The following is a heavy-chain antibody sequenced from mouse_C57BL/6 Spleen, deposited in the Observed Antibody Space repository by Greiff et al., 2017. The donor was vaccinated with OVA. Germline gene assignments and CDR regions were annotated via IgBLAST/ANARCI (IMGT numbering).Heavy chain of an antibody. Sequence: EVQLQQSGPELVKPGASVKISCKASGYTFTDYYMNWVKQSHGKSLEWIGDINPNNGGTSYNQKFKGKATLTVDKSSSTAYMELRSLTSEDSAVYYCARGRAQARFAYWGQGTLVTVSA. CDR1: GYTFTDYY. D-gene: IGHD3-2*02. CDR2: INPNNGGT. CDR3: ARGRAQARFAY. V-gene: IGHV1-26*01. J-gene: IGHJ3*01.